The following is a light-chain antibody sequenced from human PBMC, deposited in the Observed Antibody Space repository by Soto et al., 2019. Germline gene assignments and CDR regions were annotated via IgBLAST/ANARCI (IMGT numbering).Light chain of an antibody. Sequence: EVVMTQSPATLSVSPGERATLSCRASQSVSSNLAWYQQKPGQAPRLLIYGASTRAAGIPARFSGSGSGTDFTRTLASLQSEDFRVYYCHQHNLWWTVGQGTQVEIK. J-gene: IGKJ1*01. CDR2: GAS. CDR1: QSVSSN. V-gene: IGKV3-15*01. CDR3: HQHNLWWT.